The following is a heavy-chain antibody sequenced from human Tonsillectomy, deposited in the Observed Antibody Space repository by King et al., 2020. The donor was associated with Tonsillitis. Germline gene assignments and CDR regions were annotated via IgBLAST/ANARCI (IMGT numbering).Heavy chain of an antibody. Sequence: VQLVESGGGLVQPGGSLRLSCAASGFTFSSYSMNWVRQAPGKGLEWVSYISSSSSTIYYADSVKGRFTISRDNAKNSLYLQMNSLRAEDTAVYYCARAIPGRFAWATSKTAGDYYGMDVWGQGTTVTVSS. CDR3: ARAIPGRFAWATSKTAGDYYGMDV. D-gene: IGHD5-24*01. J-gene: IGHJ6*02. CDR2: ISSSSSTI. CDR1: GFTFSSYS. V-gene: IGHV3-48*01.